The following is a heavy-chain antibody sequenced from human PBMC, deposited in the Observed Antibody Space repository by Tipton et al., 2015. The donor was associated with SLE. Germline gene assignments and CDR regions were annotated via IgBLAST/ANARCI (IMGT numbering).Heavy chain of an antibody. V-gene: IGHV4-39*07. CDR1: GGSLNSGAYF. CDR3: GEGLNWFDP. J-gene: IGHJ5*02. CDR2: INYGGIT. Sequence: TLSLTCTVSGGSLNSGAYFWGWIRQPPGKGLEWIGTINYGGITYYNPSLKSRVTITEDTSKNHFSLRLSSVTAADTALYYCGEGLNWFDPWGQGTLVTVSS.